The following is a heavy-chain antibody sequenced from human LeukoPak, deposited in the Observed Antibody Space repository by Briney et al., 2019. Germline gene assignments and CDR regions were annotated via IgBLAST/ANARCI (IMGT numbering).Heavy chain of an antibody. D-gene: IGHD3-16*01. CDR1: GYSFTAYW. V-gene: IGHV5-51*01. CDR2: IYPHDSDT. J-gene: IGHJ3*02. Sequence: GESLKISCKGSGYSFTAYWIGWVRQMPGKGLEWMGIIYPHDSDTRYSPSFQGQVTISADKSISTAYLQWSSLKASGTAMYYCARHKGGRPHGIEIWGQGTMVTVSS. CDR3: ARHKGGRPHGIEI.